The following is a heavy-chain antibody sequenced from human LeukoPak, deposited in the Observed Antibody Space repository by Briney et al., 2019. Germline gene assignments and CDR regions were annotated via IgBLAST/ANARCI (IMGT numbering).Heavy chain of an antibody. J-gene: IGHJ6*02. V-gene: IGHV1-69*01. Sequence: SVKVSCKASGGTFSSYAISWVRQAPGQGLEWMGGIIPIFGTANYAQKFQGRVTITADESTSTAYMELSSLRSEDTAVYYCARDRALGYCSSTSCYYYGMDVWGQGTTVTVSS. CDR1: GGTFSSYA. CDR2: IIPIFGTA. D-gene: IGHD2-2*01. CDR3: ARDRALGYCSSTSCYYYGMDV.